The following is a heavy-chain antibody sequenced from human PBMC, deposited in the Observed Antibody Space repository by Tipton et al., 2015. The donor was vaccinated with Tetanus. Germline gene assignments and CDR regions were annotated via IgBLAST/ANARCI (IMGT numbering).Heavy chain of an antibody. CDR1: GASLRGGDYH. J-gene: IGHJ4*02. CDR2: ISGSGTT. CDR3: ARAKFVFSKKGPFDS. D-gene: IGHD3-10*01. Sequence: TLSLTCTVSGASLRGGDYHWSWIRQPPGKGLEWLANISGSGTTNSNYSLKSRITMTQDTSRNQFSLKLTSVTAAVTAVYYCARAKFVFSKKGPFDSWGQGSLVIVSS. V-gene: IGHV4-61*08.